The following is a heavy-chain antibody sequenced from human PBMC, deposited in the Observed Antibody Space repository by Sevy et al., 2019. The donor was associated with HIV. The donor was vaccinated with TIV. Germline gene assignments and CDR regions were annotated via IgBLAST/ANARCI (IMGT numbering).Heavy chain of an antibody. Sequence: GGSLRLSCVASGFSFSSYWMNWVRQAPGKGLKWVANIKHDGSEKYFVDSVKGRFTISRDNAKNVLDLQMNSLRAEDTAVYYCARDRGLMVHYFYGMDVWGQGTTVTVSS. CDR2: IKHDGSEK. D-gene: IGHD2-8*01. CDR1: GFSFSSYW. J-gene: IGHJ6*02. V-gene: IGHV3-7*01. CDR3: ARDRGLMVHYFYGMDV.